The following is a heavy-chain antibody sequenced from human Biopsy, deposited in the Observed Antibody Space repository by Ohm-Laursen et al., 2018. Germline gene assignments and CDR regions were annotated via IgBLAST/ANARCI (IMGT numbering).Heavy chain of an antibody. Sequence: TQTLTLTCTFSGFSLNTGGVGVGWIRQPPGKALQWLALVYWDVDKRYSPTLKNRLTITKDTSQNQVVLTMTNMEPVDTGTYYCAHSAGSDGFNVDFDYWGQGTLVTVPS. CDR2: VYWDVDK. CDR1: GFSLNTGGVG. J-gene: IGHJ4*02. D-gene: IGHD5-24*01. CDR3: AHSAGSDGFNVDFDY. V-gene: IGHV2-5*02.